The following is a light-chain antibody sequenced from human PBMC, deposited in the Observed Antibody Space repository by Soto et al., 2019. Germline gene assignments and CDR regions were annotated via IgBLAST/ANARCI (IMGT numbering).Light chain of an antibody. J-gene: IGLJ3*02. CDR2: GVT. CDR1: RSDIGSYNN. Sequence: QSALTQPASVSGSPGQSITISCTGTRSDIGSYNNVSWYQKHPGKAPRVMIFGVTKRPSGISNRFFGSKSGNTASLTISGLQAEDEADYFCCSYAGSSILVFGGGTKLTVL. V-gene: IGLV2-23*02. CDR3: CSYAGSSILV.